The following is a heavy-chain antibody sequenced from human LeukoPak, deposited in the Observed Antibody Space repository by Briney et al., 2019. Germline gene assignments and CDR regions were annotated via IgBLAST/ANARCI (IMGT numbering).Heavy chain of an antibody. J-gene: IGHJ4*02. CDR1: GFTFSSYA. CDR2: ISGGGGST. Sequence: GGSLRLSCAASGFTFSSYAMSWVRQAPGKGLEWVSAISGGGGSTYYADSVKGRFTISRDNSKNTLYLQMNSLRAEDTAVYYCAKDQGYSGSYYLVYWGQGTLVTVSS. D-gene: IGHD1-26*01. V-gene: IGHV3-23*01. CDR3: AKDQGYSGSYYLVY.